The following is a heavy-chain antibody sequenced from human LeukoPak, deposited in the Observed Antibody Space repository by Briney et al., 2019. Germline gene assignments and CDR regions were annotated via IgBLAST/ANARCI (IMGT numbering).Heavy chain of an antibody. Sequence: PGGSLRLSCAASGFTFSSYGMHWVRQAPGKGLEWVAVISYDGSNKYYADSVKGRFTISRDNSKNKLYLQMNSLRAADTAVYYCAKEYGYFDPFNDTGNDDYFDYWGQGTLVTVSS. CDR3: AKEYGYFDPFNDTGNDDYFDY. V-gene: IGHV3-30*18. D-gene: IGHD3-9*01. J-gene: IGHJ4*02. CDR1: GFTFSSYG. CDR2: ISYDGSNK.